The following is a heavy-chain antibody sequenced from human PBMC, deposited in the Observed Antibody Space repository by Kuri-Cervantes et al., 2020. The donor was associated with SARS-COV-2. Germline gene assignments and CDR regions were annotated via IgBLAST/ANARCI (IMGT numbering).Heavy chain of an antibody. CDR3: ATQGTIYYYDTL. V-gene: IGHV3-74*01. J-gene: IGHJ4*02. Sequence: GGSLRLSCAASGFTFSNAWMNWVRQAPGKGLVWVSRINSDGSSTSYADSVKGRFTISRDNAKNTLYLQMNSLRAEDTAVYYCATQGTIYYYDTLWGQGTLVTVSS. CDR1: GFTFSNAW. D-gene: IGHD3-22*01. CDR2: INSDGSST.